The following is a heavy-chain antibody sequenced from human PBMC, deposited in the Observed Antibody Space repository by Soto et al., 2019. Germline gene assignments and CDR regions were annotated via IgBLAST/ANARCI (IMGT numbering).Heavy chain of an antibody. CDR3: ASLDPPYYYMDV. V-gene: IGHV4-59*08. J-gene: IGHJ6*03. Sequence: SQTLSLTCTVSGGSISSYYWSWIRQPPGKGLEWIGYIYYSGSTNYNPSLKSRVTISVDTSKNQFSLKLSSVTAADTAVYYCASLDPPYYYMDVWGKGTTVTVSS. CDR1: GGSISSYY. CDR2: IYYSGST. D-gene: IGHD3-3*01.